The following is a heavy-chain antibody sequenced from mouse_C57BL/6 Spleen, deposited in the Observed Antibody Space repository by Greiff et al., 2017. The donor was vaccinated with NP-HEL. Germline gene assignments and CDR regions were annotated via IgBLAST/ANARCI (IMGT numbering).Heavy chain of an antibody. CDR1: GYSFTSYY. Sequence: QVQLQQSGPELVKPGASVKISCKASGYSFTSYYIHWVKQRPGQGLEWIGWIYPGSGNTKYNEKFKGKATLTADTSSSTAYMQLSSLTSEDSAVYYCARLGDYDGGSWLAYWGQGTLVTVSA. V-gene: IGHV1-66*01. CDR3: ARLGDYDGGSWLAY. J-gene: IGHJ3*01. D-gene: IGHD2-4*01. CDR2: IYPGSGNT.